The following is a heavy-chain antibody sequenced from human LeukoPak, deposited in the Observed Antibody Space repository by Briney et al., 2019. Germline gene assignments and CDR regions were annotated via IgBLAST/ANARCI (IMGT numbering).Heavy chain of an antibody. CDR1: GGSFSGYY. V-gene: IGHV4-34*01. CDR3: AKYRGRGGSWTHYYYYGMDV. Sequence: PSETLSLTCAVYGGSFSGYYWSWIRQPPGKGLEWIGEINHSGSTNYNPSLKSRVTISVDTSKNQFSLKLSSVTAADTAVYYCAKYRGRGGSWTHYYYYGMDVWGQGTTVTVSS. CDR2: INHSGST. D-gene: IGHD6-13*01. J-gene: IGHJ6*02.